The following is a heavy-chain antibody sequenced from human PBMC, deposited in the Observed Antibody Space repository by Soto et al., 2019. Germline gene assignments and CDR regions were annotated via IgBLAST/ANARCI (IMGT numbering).Heavy chain of an antibody. D-gene: IGHD6-13*01. CDR3: AKEYGEGQLVNWFDP. J-gene: IGHJ5*02. CDR1: GFTFSSYA. Sequence: EVQMLESGGGLVQPGGSLRLSCAASGFTFSSYAMSWVSQAPGKGLEWVSAISGSGGSTYYADSVKGRFTISRDNSKNTLYLQMNSLRAEDTAVYYCAKEYGEGQLVNWFDPWGQGTLVTVSS. CDR2: ISGSGGST. V-gene: IGHV3-23*01.